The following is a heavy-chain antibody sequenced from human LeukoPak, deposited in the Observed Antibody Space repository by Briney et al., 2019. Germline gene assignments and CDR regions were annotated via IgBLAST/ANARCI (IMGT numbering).Heavy chain of an antibody. CDR2: IYTSGST. CDR1: GGSISSYY. Sequence: SETLSLTCTVSGGSISSYYWSWIRQPAGKGLEWIGRIYTSGSTNYNPSLKSRVTMSVDTSKNQFSLKLGSVTAADTAVYYCATLGTQQGMDVWGQGTTVTVSS. V-gene: IGHV4-4*07. J-gene: IGHJ6*02. D-gene: IGHD1-1*01. CDR3: ATLGTQQGMDV.